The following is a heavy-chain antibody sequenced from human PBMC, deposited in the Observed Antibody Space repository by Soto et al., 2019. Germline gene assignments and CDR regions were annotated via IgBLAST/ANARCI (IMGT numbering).Heavy chain of an antibody. D-gene: IGHD6-6*01. J-gene: IGHJ4*02. CDR1: GFTFSSYS. CDR2: ISSSSSYI. V-gene: IGHV3-21*01. CDR3: ARVGGQLVPGFDY. Sequence: EVQLVESGGGLVKPGGSLRLSCAASGFTFSSYSMNWVRQAPGKGLEWVSSISSSSSYIYYADSVKGRFTISRDNAKNSLYLQINSLSADDTAVYYFARVGGQLVPGFDYWSQGTLVTVSS.